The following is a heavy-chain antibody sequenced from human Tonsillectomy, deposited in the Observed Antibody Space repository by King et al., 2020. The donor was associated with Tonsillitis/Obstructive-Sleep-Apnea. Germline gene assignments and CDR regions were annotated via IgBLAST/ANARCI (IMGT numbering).Heavy chain of an antibody. CDR2: IFSNDEK. V-gene: IGHV2-26*01. CDR3: SRIEGRGADVAPRKGFDY. CDR1: GFSLSNARMG. Sequence: TLKESGPVLVKPTETLTLTCTVSGFSLSNARMGVSWIRQPPGKALEWLAHIFSNDEKSYSTSLKSRLTISKDTPKSQVVLTMTNMDPVETATYFCSRIEGRGADVAPRKGFDYWGQGTLVTVSS. D-gene: IGHD6-6*01. J-gene: IGHJ4*02.